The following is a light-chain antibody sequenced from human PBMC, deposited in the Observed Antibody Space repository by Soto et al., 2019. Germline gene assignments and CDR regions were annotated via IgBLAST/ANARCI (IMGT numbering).Light chain of an antibody. CDR1: QSISDT. CDR3: QQRSNWPPWT. V-gene: IGKV3-11*01. J-gene: IGKJ1*01. Sequence: IVMTQSPATLSVSPWGRATLSCRASQSISDTLAWYQQKPGQAPRLLIYDASNRATGIPARFSGSGSGTDFTLTISSLEPEDFAVYYCQQRSNWPPWTFGQGTKVDIK. CDR2: DAS.